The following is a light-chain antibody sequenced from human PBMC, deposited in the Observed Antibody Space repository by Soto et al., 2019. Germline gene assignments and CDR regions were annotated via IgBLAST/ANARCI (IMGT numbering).Light chain of an antibody. Sequence: EVVMTQSPATLSVSPGERATLSCRASQSVRSNLAWYQQKPGQAPRILIYTSSSRATDIPARFSGSGSGTEFTLTISSLQSEDFAVYYCQQYNAWPFTFGQGTKLEIK. CDR3: QQYNAWPFT. V-gene: IGKV3-15*01. CDR2: TSS. CDR1: QSVRSN. J-gene: IGKJ2*01.